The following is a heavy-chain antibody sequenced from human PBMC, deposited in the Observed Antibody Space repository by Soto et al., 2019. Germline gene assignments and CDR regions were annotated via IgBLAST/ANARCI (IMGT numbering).Heavy chain of an antibody. CDR2: IYHSGST. Sequence: KPSETLSLTCAVSGHSISSGYYWGWIRQPPGKGLEWIGSIYHSGSTYYNPSLKSRVTISVDTSKNQFSLKLSSVTAADTAVYYCAREVDDSSGYYLYYFDYWGQGTLVTVS. J-gene: IGHJ4*02. D-gene: IGHD3-22*01. CDR1: GHSISSGYY. V-gene: IGHV4-38-2*02. CDR3: AREVDDSSGYYLYYFDY.